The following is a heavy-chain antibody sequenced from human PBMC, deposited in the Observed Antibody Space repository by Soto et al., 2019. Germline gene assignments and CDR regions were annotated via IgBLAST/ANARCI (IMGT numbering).Heavy chain of an antibody. CDR1: VDSVSSISAA. D-gene: IGHD6-6*01. J-gene: IGHJ5*02. CDR2: TYYRSKWYN. Sequence: SQSLSLTCAISVDSVSSISAAWNWIRQSPSRGLEWLGRTYYRSKWYNDYAVSVKSRITINPDTSKNQFSLQLNSVTPEDTAVYFCARTLSSSAENWFDPWGQGTLVTVSS. CDR3: ARTLSSSAENWFDP. V-gene: IGHV6-1*01.